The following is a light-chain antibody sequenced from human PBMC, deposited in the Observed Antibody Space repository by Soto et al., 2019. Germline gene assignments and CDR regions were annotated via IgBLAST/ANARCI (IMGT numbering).Light chain of an antibody. J-gene: IGKJ1*01. CDR1: QRVSSSY. CDR2: GAS. CDR3: QQYGSSPWT. V-gene: IGKV3-20*01. Sequence: IVLTQSPGTLSLSPGERATLSCRASQRVSSSYLAWYQQKPGQAPRLLIYGASSRATGIPDRFSDSGSGTDFTLTISRLEPEDFAVYYCQQYGSSPWTFGQGTKLEIK.